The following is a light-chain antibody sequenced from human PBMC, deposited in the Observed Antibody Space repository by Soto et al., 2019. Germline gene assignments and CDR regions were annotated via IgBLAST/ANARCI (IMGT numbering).Light chain of an antibody. J-gene: IGKJ4*01. CDR3: QQYNSNPLT. CDR1: QSIGSW. Sequence: DIQMTQSPSTLSASVGDRVTITCRASQSIGSWLAWYQQKPGKAPKLLIYKASSLDSGVPSRFSGSGSGTEFTLTITSLQPDDSATYYCQQYNSNPLTFGGGTKVEIK. CDR2: KAS. V-gene: IGKV1-5*03.